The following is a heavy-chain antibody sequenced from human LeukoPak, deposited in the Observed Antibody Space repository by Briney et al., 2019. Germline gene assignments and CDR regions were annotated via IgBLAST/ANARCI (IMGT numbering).Heavy chain of an antibody. Sequence: GGSLRLSCAASGFTFSSYAMSWVRQAPGKRLEWVSALSGSGGSTYCADSVKGRFTISRDNSKNTLYLQMNSLRAEDTAVYYCAKDPSSSWYKAEYFQHWGQGTLVTVSS. CDR3: AKDPSSSWYKAEYFQH. D-gene: IGHD6-13*01. J-gene: IGHJ1*01. CDR2: LSGSGGST. V-gene: IGHV3-23*01. CDR1: GFTFSSYA.